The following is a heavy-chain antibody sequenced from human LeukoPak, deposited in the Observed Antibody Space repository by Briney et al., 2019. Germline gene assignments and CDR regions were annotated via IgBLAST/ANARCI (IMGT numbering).Heavy chain of an antibody. Sequence: SETLSLTCTVSGGSISSYYWSWIRQPAGKGLEWIGRIYTSGSTNYNPSLKGRVTISVDTSKNQFSLKLSSVTAADTAVYYCAREIVGATRGGWFDPWGQGTLVTVSS. CDR2: IYTSGST. V-gene: IGHV4-4*07. CDR3: AREIVGATRGGWFDP. D-gene: IGHD1-26*01. CDR1: GGSISSYY. J-gene: IGHJ5*02.